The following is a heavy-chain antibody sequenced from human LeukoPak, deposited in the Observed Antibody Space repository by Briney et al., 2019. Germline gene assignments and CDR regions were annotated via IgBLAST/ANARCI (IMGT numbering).Heavy chain of an antibody. Sequence: ASVKVSCKASGGTSNSHAISWVRQAPGQGLEWMGRIISNLGTTNRAQEFQDRVTLTADKSTNTAYMELTSLTSDDTAIYYCATTNDGGGYQWGDFFDYWGQGTLVTVSS. J-gene: IGHJ4*02. CDR1: GGTSNSHA. CDR3: ATTNDGGGYQWGDFFDY. CDR2: IISNLGTT. V-gene: IGHV1-69*04. D-gene: IGHD3-22*01.